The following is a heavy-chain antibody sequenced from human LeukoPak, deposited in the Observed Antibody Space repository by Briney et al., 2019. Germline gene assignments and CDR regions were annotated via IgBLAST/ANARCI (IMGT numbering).Heavy chain of an antibody. CDR3: AKSRSGWYLFDY. CDR1: GFTFLTYA. V-gene: IGHV3-23*01. CDR2: ISGSGDST. J-gene: IGHJ4*02. Sequence: PGGSLRLSCAASGFTFLTYAMNWVRQAPGEGLEWVAGISGSGDSTYYADSVKGRFTISRDNSKNTLYLQMNSLRAEDTAVYHCAKSRSGWYLFDYWGQGTLVTVSS. D-gene: IGHD6-19*01.